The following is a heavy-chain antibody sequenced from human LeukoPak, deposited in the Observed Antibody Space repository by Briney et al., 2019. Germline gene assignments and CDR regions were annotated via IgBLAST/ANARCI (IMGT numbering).Heavy chain of an antibody. CDR1: GGSISSYY. CDR3: ARYSGWPHVFDY. Sequence: SETLSLTCTVSGGSISSYYWSWIRQPPGKGLEWVGYIYYSGSTNYNPSHKSRVTISVDTSKNQFSLKLSSVTAADTAVYYCARYSGWPHVFDYWGQGTLVTVSS. D-gene: IGHD6-19*01. CDR2: IYYSGST. V-gene: IGHV4-59*08. J-gene: IGHJ4*02.